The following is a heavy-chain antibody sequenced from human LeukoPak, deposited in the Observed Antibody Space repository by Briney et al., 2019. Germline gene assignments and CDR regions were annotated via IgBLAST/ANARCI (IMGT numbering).Heavy chain of an antibody. J-gene: IGHJ4*02. CDR3: AKDQDPHSYGSGSYAPFDY. Sequence: GESLRLSCVASGFSFTTHAMDWVRQAPGKGLEWVSHISGSGGSTKYSGSVKGRFTISRDNSKNTLYLQINSLRADDTAVYYCAKDQDPHSYGSGSYAPFDYWGQGTLVTVSS. D-gene: IGHD3-10*01. CDR1: GFSFTTHA. CDR2: ISGSGGST. V-gene: IGHV3-23*01.